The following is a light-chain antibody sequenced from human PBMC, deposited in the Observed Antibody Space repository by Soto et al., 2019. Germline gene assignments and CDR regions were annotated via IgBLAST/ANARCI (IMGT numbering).Light chain of an antibody. CDR2: GVS. Sequence: LAHPASMSGSPGQSITISCTGTNSDVGAYNYVSWYQQYPGKAPKLIIYGVSNRPSGVSNRFYGSKFGNTASLTISGLQSEDEADYYCNSYAGSSYVFGTGTKVTVL. CDR3: NSYAGSSYV. J-gene: IGLJ1*01. CDR1: NSDVGAYNY. V-gene: IGLV2-14*01.